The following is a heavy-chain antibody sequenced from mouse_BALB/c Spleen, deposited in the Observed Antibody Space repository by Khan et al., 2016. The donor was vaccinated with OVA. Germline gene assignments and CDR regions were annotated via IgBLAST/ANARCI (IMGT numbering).Heavy chain of an antibody. D-gene: IGHD2-3*01. CDR1: GYTFTDYA. V-gene: IGHV1S137*01. CDR2: ISTYSGNT. CDR3: TRPAYDGYYDY. J-gene: IGHJ2*01. Sequence: QVQLKESGPELVRPGVSVKISCKGSGYTFTDYAMHWVKQSHAKSLEWIGLISTYSGNTNYKQKFTGKATMTVDKSSSKAYMELARLTSEDSAIYCCTRPAYDGYYDYWGQGTTLTVSS.